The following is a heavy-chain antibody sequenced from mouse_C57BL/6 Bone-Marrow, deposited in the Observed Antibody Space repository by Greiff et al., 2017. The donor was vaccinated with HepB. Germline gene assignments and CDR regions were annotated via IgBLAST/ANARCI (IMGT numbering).Heavy chain of an antibody. CDR2: IRSKSNNYAT. CDR1: GFSFNTYA. V-gene: IGHV10-1*01. CDR3: VRQGLTGAWFAY. D-gene: IGHD4-1*01. J-gene: IGHJ3*01. Sequence: EVKLVESGGGLVQPKGSLKLSCAASGFSFNTYAMNWVRQAPGKGLEWVARIRSKSNNYATYYADSVKDRFTISRDDSESMLYLQMNNLKTEDTAMYYCVRQGLTGAWFAYWGQGTLVTVSA.